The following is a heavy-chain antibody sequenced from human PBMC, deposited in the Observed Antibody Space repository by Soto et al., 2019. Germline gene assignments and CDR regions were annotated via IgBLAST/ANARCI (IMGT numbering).Heavy chain of an antibody. J-gene: IGHJ6*02. CDR3: ARVANGYSSGWYAGAYYYYGMDV. CDR2: INHSGST. Sequence: SETLSLTCAVYGGSFSGYYWSWIRQPPGKGLEWIGEINHSGSTNYNPSLKSRVTISLDTSKNQFSLKLSSVTAADTAVYYCARVANGYSSGWYAGAYYYYGMDVWGQGTTVTVSS. V-gene: IGHV4-34*01. D-gene: IGHD6-19*01. CDR1: GGSFSGYY.